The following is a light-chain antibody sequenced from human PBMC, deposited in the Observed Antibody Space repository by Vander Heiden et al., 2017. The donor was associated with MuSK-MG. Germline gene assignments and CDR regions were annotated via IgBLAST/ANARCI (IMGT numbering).Light chain of an antibody. CDR3: QQYNNWPPIT. CDR2: DAS. V-gene: IGKV3-15*01. Sequence: EILMTQSPATLSVSPGERATLSCRASQSVSSHLAWYQQKPGQTPRLLIYDASTRATGIPARFSGSGYGKEFTLTISSRQSEDFGVYFCQQYNNWPPITFGGGTKVEIK. CDR1: QSVSSH. J-gene: IGKJ4*01.